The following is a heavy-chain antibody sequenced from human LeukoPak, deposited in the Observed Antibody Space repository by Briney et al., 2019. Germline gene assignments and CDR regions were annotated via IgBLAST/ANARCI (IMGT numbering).Heavy chain of an antibody. Sequence: GRSLRLSCAASGFTFSSYGMHWVRQAPGKGLEWVAVISYDGSNKYYADSVKGRFTISRDNSKSTLYLQMNSLTTDDTAVFYCARESAGGPLDYWGQGTLVTVSS. CDR3: ARESAGGPLDY. D-gene: IGHD4-23*01. J-gene: IGHJ4*02. CDR1: GFTFSSYG. V-gene: IGHV3-30*03. CDR2: ISYDGSNK.